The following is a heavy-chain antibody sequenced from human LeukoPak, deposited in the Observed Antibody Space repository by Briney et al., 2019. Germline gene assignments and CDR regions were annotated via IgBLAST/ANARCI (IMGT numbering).Heavy chain of an antibody. D-gene: IGHD3-22*01. CDR3: ARCHYYDSSGYYRYYYYYYGMDV. CDR2: INPNSGGT. CDR1: GYTFTGYY. Sequence: ASVKVSCKASGYTFTGYYMHWVRQAPGQGLEWMGWINPNSGGTNYAQKFQGRVTMTRDTSISTAYMELSRLRSDDTAVYYCARCHYYDSSGYYRYYYYYYGMDVWGQGTTVTVSS. V-gene: IGHV1-2*02. J-gene: IGHJ6*02.